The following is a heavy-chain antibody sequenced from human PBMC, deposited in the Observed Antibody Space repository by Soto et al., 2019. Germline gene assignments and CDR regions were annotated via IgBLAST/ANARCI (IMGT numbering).Heavy chain of an antibody. CDR1: GGTFSSYA. CDR2: IIPIFGTA. D-gene: IGHD3-22*01. V-gene: IGHV1-69*13. Sequence: PVKVSCKASGGTFSSYAISWVRQAPGQGLEWMGGIIPIFGTANYAQKFQGRVTITADESTSTAYMELSSLRSEDTAVYYCARDLVPSSGYQTFDYWGQGTLVTVSS. J-gene: IGHJ4*02. CDR3: ARDLVPSSGYQTFDY.